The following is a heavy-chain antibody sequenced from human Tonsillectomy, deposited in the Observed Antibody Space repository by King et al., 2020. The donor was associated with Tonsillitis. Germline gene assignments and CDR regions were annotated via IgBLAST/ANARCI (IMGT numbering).Heavy chain of an antibody. V-gene: IGHV3-33*01. CDR3: TRLRDNWNWFDP. CDR2: IWYDGSKT. D-gene: IGHD5-24*01. Sequence: VQLVQSGGGVVQPGMSLRISCAASGFSFSSYGMHWVRQAPGKGLEWVANIWYDGSKTYYADSVKGRFTISRDNSKNTLYLQISSLTAEDTAVYFCTRLRDNWNWFDPWGQGTLVTVSS. J-gene: IGHJ5*02. CDR1: GFSFSSYG.